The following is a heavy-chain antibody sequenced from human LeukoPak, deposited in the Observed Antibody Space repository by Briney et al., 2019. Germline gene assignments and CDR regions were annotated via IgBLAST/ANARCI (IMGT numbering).Heavy chain of an antibody. CDR3: AWGVTYYFDY. J-gene: IGHJ4*02. D-gene: IGHD3-16*01. CDR2: ISGSGGST. Sequence: PGGSLRLSCAASGFTFSSYAMSWVRQAPGKGLEWVSAISGSGGSTYYADSVKGRFTISRDNSKNTLYLQMNSLRAEDRAVYYCAWGVTYYFDYWGQGTLVTVSS. V-gene: IGHV3-23*01. CDR1: GFTFSSYA.